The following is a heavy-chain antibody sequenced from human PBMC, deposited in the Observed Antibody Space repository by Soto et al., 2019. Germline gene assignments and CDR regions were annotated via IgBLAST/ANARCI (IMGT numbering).Heavy chain of an antibody. Sequence: SETLSLTCTVSGGSISSGGYYWSWIRQHPWNGLEWIVYIYYSWSIYYNPSLKSRVTISVDTSKNQFSLKLSSVTAADTAVYYCARGVVVVVVAATHFDYWGQGTLVTVSS. CDR3: ARGVVVVVVAATHFDY. D-gene: IGHD2-15*01. CDR2: IYYSWSI. CDR1: GGSISSGGYY. V-gene: IGHV4-31*03. J-gene: IGHJ4*02.